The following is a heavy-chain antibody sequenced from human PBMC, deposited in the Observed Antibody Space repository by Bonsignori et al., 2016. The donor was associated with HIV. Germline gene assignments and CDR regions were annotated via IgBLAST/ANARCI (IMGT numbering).Heavy chain of an antibody. V-gene: IGHV3-23*01. J-gene: IGHJ4*02. CDR3: AKLGDYFPYSQFDY. Sequence: VRQAPGKGLEWVSAISGSGGSTYYADSVKGRFTISRDNSKNTLYLQMNSLRAEDTAVYYCAKLGDYFPYSQFDYWGQGTLVTVSS. D-gene: IGHD4-17*01. CDR2: ISGSGGST.